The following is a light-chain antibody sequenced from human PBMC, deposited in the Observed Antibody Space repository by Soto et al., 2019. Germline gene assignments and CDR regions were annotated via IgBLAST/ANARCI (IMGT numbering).Light chain of an antibody. V-gene: IGKV3-11*01. Sequence: EIVLTQSPATLSLSPGERATLSCRASQTIDNYLHWYQQKPGQAPRLLIYDGFYRAAGVPARFSGVGSGTDFTLTISSLEPEDFAFYYCQQRKDCPLTFGGGTRVEI. CDR2: DGF. CDR1: QTIDNY. J-gene: IGKJ4*01. CDR3: QQRKDCPLT.